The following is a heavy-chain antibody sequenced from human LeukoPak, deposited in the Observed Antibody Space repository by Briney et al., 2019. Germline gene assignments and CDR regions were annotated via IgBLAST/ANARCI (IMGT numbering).Heavy chain of an antibody. Sequence: GGSLRLSCAASGFSFSSNNMNWVRQAPGKGPEWLSYISGSGSPVSYADPVKGRFTISRDNAKNLVYLQMISLRDEDTAVYYCARGLGSSWFYRWGQGTLVTVSS. V-gene: IGHV3-48*02. CDR2: ISGSGSPV. D-gene: IGHD6-13*01. J-gene: IGHJ4*02. CDR1: GFSFSSNN. CDR3: ARGLGSSWFYR.